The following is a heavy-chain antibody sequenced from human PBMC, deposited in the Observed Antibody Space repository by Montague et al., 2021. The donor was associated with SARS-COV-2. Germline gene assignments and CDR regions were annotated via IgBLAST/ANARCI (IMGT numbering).Heavy chain of an antibody. J-gene: IGHJ6*02. CDR2: ISYSGST. CDR1: GASVRSGNSY. Sequence: SETLSLTCTVSGASVRSGNSYWNWIRQPPGKGLEWIGYISYSGSTNYSPSLKSRVTISVDTSKNQFSLKVTSVTAADTAVYYCARGSGYYNYGLDVWGPGTTVTVSS. CDR3: ARGSGYYNYGLDV. V-gene: IGHV4-61*01. D-gene: IGHD3-3*01.